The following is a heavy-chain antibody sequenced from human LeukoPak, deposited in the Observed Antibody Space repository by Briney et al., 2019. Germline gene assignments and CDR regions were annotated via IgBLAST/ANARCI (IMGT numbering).Heavy chain of an antibody. D-gene: IGHD2-2*03. Sequence: GRSLRLSCAASGFTFSSYAMHWVRQAPGKGLEWVAVISYDGSNKYYADSVKGRFTISRGNSKNTLYLQMNSLRAEDTAVYYCAREIPVFLGIVVVPAAIARRGGMDVWGKGTTVTVSS. V-gene: IGHV3-30*04. CDR1: GFTFSSYA. CDR3: AREIPVFLGIVVVPAAIARRGGMDV. CDR2: ISYDGSNK. J-gene: IGHJ6*04.